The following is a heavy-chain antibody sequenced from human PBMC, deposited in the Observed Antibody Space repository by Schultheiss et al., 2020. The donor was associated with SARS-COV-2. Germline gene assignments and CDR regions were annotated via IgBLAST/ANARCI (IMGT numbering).Heavy chain of an antibody. V-gene: IGHV4-4*07. D-gene: IGHD3-16*02. Sequence: SETLSLTCTVSGGSISSYYWSWIRQPAGKGLEWIGRIYTSGSTNYNPSLKSRVTMSVDTSKNQFSLKLSSVTAADTAVYYCARGGGMITFGGVIPTSFDYWGQGTLVTVSS. CDR2: IYTSGST. CDR1: GGSISSYY. J-gene: IGHJ4*02. CDR3: ARGGGMITFGGVIPTSFDY.